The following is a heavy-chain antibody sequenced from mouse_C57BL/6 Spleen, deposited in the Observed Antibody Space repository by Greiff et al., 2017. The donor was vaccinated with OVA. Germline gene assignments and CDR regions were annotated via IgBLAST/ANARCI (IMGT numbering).Heavy chain of an antibody. CDR1: GFTFSSYA. J-gene: IGHJ3*01. Sequence: EVQVVESGGGLVKPGGSLKLSCAASGFTFSSYAMSWVRQTPEKRLEWVATISDGGSYTYYPDNVKGRFTISRDNAKNNLYLQMSHLKSEDTAMYYCERDRGDEYNGDWFAYWGQGTLVTVSA. CDR2: ISDGGSYT. D-gene: IGHD1-3*01. V-gene: IGHV5-4*01. CDR3: ERDRGDEYNGDWFAY.